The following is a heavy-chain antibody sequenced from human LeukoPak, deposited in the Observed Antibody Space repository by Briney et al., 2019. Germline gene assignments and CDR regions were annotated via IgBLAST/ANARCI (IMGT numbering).Heavy chain of an antibody. CDR1: GFTVSNKY. CDR3: ARGADTGYSSDS. CDR2: IYSDGRT. V-gene: IGHV3-53*01. Sequence: PGGSLRLSCAASGFTVSNKYMTSVRQAPGKGLEWVSLIYSDGRTYYADSVKGRCTISRDNSKNTLYLQMNSLRVEDTAVYYCARGADTGYSSDSWGQGTLVTVSS. J-gene: IGHJ5*02. D-gene: IGHD6-19*01.